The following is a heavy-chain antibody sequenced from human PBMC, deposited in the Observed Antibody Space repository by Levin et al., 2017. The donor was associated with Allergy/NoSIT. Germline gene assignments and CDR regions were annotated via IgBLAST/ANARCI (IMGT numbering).Heavy chain of an antibody. V-gene: IGHV3-23*01. CDR2: ISDSGNT. D-gene: IGHD3-10*01. CDR3: VSSKSLRGSDI. Sequence: GESLKISCAASGFSLSSYAMSWVRRAPGKGLEWVSSISDSGNTYYADSVQGRFTIFRDNSNNTLRLQMNSLRVEDTAVYYGVSSKSLRGSDIWGQGTMVTVS. CDR1: GFSLSSYA. J-gene: IGHJ3*02.